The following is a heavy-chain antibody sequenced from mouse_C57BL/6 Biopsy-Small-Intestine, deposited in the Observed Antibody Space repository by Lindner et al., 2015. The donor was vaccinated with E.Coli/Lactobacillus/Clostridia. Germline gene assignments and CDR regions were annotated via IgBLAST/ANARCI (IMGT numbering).Heavy chain of an antibody. CDR1: GYAFTNYL. CDR3: AREGVTSWFAY. J-gene: IGHJ3*01. CDR2: INPGGGGT. V-gene: IGHV1-54*01. D-gene: IGHD2-5*01. Sequence: QLQESGAELVRPGTSVKVSCKASGYAFTNYLIEWVKQRPGQGLEWIGVINPGGGGTQYNEKFKDKATLTVDKSSNTAYMQLSSLTSEDSAVYFCAREGVTSWFAYWGQGTLVTVSA.